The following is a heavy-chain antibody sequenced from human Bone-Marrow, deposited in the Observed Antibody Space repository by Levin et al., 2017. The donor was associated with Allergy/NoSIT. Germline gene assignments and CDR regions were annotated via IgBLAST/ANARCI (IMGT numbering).Heavy chain of an antibody. Sequence: GESLKISCAASGFTFSDYAMTWVRQAPGKGLEWVSVITGGGGDKYYGDSVKGRFTDSRDNSKDTLYLELNSLRAEDTAVYYCAKKQGGTSGFSFDVWGQGTMVTVSS. D-gene: IGHD1-1*01. V-gene: IGHV3-23*01. CDR3: AKKQGGTSGFSFDV. J-gene: IGHJ3*01. CDR1: GFTFSDYA. CDR2: ITGGGGDK.